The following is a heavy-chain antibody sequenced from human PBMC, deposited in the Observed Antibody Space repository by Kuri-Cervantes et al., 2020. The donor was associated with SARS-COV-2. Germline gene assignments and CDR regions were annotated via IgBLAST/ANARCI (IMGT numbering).Heavy chain of an antibody. CDR1: GGTFSSYA. V-gene: IGHV1-69*13. CDR3: ARDQKLVSYPEWLLYDY. D-gene: IGHD3-3*01. CDR2: IIPIFGTA. J-gene: IGHJ4*02. Sequence: SVKVSCKASGGTFSSYAISWVRQAPGQGLEWMGRIIPIFGTANYAQKFQGRVTITADESTSTAYMELRSLRSDDTAVYYCARDQKLVSYPEWLLYDYWGQGTPVTVSS.